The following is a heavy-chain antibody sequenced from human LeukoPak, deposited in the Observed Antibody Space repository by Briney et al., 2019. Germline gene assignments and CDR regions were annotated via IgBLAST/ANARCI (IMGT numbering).Heavy chain of an antibody. J-gene: IGHJ6*02. Sequence: SETLSLTCTVFGVSFTTSGYYGAWLRQPPGRGREWIGSISYSGITYYKPSLRGRVTISGDTAKNQFSLKLSSVTAADTAVYYCARHNDYASLMDVWGQGTTVTVSS. V-gene: IGHV4-39*01. CDR3: ARHNDYASLMDV. CDR2: ISYSGIT. D-gene: IGHD2-2*01. CDR1: GVSFTTSGYY.